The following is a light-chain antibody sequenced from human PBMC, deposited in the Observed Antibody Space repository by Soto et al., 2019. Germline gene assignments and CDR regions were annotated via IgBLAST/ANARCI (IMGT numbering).Light chain of an antibody. CDR3: QHYNSYSEA. V-gene: IGKV1-5*03. CDR1: QSIGRW. Sequence: DIQMTQSPSTLSASVGDRVTITFRASQSIGRWLAWYQQKPGKAPKLLIYKASTLKSGVPSRFSGSGSGTEFTLTISSLQPDDFATYYCQHYNSYSEAFGQGTKVDIK. J-gene: IGKJ1*01. CDR2: KAS.